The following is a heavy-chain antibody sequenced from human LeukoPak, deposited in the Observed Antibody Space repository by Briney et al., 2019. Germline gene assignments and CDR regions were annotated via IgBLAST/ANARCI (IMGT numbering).Heavy chain of an antibody. CDR2: ISSSSSYI. J-gene: IGHJ4*02. V-gene: IGHV3-21*01. Sequence: GGSLRLSCAASGFTFNSYNMNWVRQAPGKGLEWVSSISSSSSYIYYADSVKGRFTISRDNAKNSLYLQMNSLRAEDTAVYYYARDPGTIEVAATADYWGQGTLVTVSS. D-gene: IGHD6-19*01. CDR1: GFTFNSYN. CDR3: ARDPGTIEVAATADY.